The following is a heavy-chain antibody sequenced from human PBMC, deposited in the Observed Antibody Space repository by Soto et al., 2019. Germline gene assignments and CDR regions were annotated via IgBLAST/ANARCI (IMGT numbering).Heavy chain of an antibody. V-gene: IGHV1-69*06. CDR1: VYTFTYYH. CDR3: ARDLGYYDSSGYPPAYYGMDV. Sequence: SVKVSCKASVYTFTYYHVHWVRQAPGQGLEWMGGIIPIFGTANYAQKFQGRVTITADKSTSTAYMELSSLRSEDTAVYYCARDLGYYDSSGYPPAYYGMDVWGQGPTVTVSS. D-gene: IGHD3-22*01. CDR2: IIPIFGTA. J-gene: IGHJ6*02.